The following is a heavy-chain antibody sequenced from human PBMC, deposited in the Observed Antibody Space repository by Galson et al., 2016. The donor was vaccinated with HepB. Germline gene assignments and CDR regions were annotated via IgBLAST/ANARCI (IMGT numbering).Heavy chain of an antibody. CDR3: AKRDYSDSNGYLPLFDC. J-gene: IGHJ4*02. CDR2: ISGSDGNT. CDR1: GFTFSNYA. Sequence: SLRLSCAASGFTFSNYAMSWVRQAPEKGLEWVSTISGSDGNTYYHDSVKGRFTIPRDNSKHTLYLQMNSLRDEDTAIYYCAKRDYSDSNGYLPLFDCWGQGTLVTVSS. V-gene: IGHV3-23*01. D-gene: IGHD3-22*01.